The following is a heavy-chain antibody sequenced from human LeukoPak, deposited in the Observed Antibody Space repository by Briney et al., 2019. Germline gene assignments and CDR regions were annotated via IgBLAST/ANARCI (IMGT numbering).Heavy chain of an antibody. CDR2: ISYDGSDE. V-gene: IGHV3-30*18. J-gene: IGHJ4*02. CDR3: AKVPQLWLEYYYFDY. D-gene: IGHD5-18*01. CDR1: GFTFSSYG. Sequence: PGRSLRLSCAASGFTFSSYGMHWVRQAPGKGLEWVAVISYDGSDEYHADSVKGRFTISRDNSKNTLHLQMNSLRAEDTAVYYCAKVPQLWLEYYYFDYWGQGTLVTVSS.